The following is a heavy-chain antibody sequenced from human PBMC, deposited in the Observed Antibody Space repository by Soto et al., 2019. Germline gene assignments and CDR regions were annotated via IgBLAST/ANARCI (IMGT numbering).Heavy chain of an antibody. CDR1: GYTFTSYG. Sequence: ASVKVSCKASGYTFTSYGISWVRQAPGQGLEWMGWINPSGGSTSYAQKFQGRVTMTRDTSTSTVYMELSSLRSEDTAVYYCARRGSSSSRAYYGMDVWGQGTTVTVSS. CDR3: ARRGSSSSRAYYGMDV. J-gene: IGHJ6*02. V-gene: IGHV1-46*01. CDR2: INPSGGST. D-gene: IGHD6-13*01.